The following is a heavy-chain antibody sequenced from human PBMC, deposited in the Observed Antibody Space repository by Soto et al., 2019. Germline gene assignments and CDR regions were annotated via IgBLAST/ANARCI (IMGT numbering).Heavy chain of an antibody. CDR2: IYYSGST. J-gene: IGHJ4*02. CDR3: ARHLSASYYFWDY. V-gene: IGHV4-59*08. CDR1: GGSMISYY. D-gene: IGHD1-26*01. Sequence: SETLSLTCTVSGGSMISYYWSWIRQPPGKGLEWIGYIYYSGSTNYNPSLKSRVTISVDTSKNQFSLKLSSVTAADTAVYYCARHLSASYYFWDYWGQGTLVTVSS.